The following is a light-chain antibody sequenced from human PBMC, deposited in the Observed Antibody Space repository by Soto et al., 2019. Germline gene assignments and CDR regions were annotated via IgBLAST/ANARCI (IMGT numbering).Light chain of an antibody. CDR1: GSDIGGYNY. CDR2: DVS. V-gene: IGLV2-14*03. Sequence: QSVLTQPASVSGSPGQSITISCTGTGSDIGGYNYVSWYQHYPGKAPKLMMYDVSNRPSGVSNRFSGSKSGNTASLTISGLQAEDEADYYCSSYTSSSTVVIGGGTQLTVL. J-gene: IGLJ2*01. CDR3: SSYTSSSTVV.